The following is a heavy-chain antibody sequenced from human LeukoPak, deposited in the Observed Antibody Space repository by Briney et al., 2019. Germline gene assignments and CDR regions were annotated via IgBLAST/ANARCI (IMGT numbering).Heavy chain of an antibody. J-gene: IGHJ4*02. Sequence: GASVKVSCKASGGTFSSYAISWVRQAPGQGLERMGRIIPILGIANYAQKFQGRVTITADKSTSTAYMELSSLRSEDTAVYYCARPIYSGSYGSFDYWGQGTLVTVSS. CDR1: GGTFSSYA. D-gene: IGHD1-26*01. V-gene: IGHV1-69*10. CDR2: IIPILGIA. CDR3: ARPIYSGSYGSFDY.